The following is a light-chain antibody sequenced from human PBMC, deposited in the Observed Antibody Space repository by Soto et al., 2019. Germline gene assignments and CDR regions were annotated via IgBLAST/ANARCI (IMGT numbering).Light chain of an antibody. CDR2: GSS. CDR3: QQANRFSLT. Sequence: DIPMTQSTSSVSASVGDRVTITCRASQGISRSLAWYQQKPGKAPKVLIYGSSNLQSGVPSRFSGSGSWTDFTLTISSLQPEDFATYYCQQANRFSLTFGPGTKVDIK. V-gene: IGKV1-12*01. CDR1: QGISRS. J-gene: IGKJ3*01.